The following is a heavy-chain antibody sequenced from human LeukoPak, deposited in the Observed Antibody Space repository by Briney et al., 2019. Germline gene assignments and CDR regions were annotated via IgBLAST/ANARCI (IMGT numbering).Heavy chain of an antibody. Sequence: PSETLSLTCTVSGGSISSSSYYWGWIRQPPGKGLEWIGSIYYSGNTNYNPSLKSRVTISVDTPKNQFSLKLSSVTAADTAVYYCARSAAGSSSSYFDYWGQGTLVTVSS. CDR1: GGSISSSSYY. V-gene: IGHV4-39*01. CDR3: ARSAAGSSSSYFDY. J-gene: IGHJ4*02. CDR2: IYYSGNT. D-gene: IGHD6-13*01.